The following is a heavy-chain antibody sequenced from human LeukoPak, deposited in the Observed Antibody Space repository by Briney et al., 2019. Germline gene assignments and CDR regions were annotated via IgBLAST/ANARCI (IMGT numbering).Heavy chain of an antibody. CDR3: ARVQYYNILTGSFQY. J-gene: IGHJ4*02. CDR1: GYIFTGYY. Sequence: ASVKVSCKASGYIFTGYYLHWVRQAPGQGLESMGWINPDSGDTNFAQKFQGRVSMTRDTSISTAYMELSRLRSDDTDYYYCARVQYYNILTGSFQYWGQGTLVTVSS. V-gene: IGHV1-2*02. D-gene: IGHD3-9*01. CDR2: INPDSGDT.